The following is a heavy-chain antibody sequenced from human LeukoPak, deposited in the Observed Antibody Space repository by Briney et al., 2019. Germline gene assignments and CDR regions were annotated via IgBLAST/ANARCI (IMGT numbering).Heavy chain of an antibody. V-gene: IGHV3-30-3*01. Sequence: EGSLRLSCAASGFTLSNFAVHWVRQSPGKGLEWVAVISDDGSNKYYAEYVRGRFTISRSTPRNTLYLQMNSLRPEDTAVYYCARGTGDYDYPLRDRWYFDLWGRGTLVTVSS. J-gene: IGHJ2*01. CDR3: ARGTGDYDYPLRDRWYFDL. CDR2: ISDDGSNK. D-gene: IGHD5-12*01. CDR1: GFTLSNFA.